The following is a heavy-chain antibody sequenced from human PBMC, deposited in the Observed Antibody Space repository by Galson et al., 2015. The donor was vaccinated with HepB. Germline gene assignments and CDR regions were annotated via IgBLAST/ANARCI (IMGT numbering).Heavy chain of an antibody. Sequence: SLRLSCAASGFTFDTSPMAWARQAPGKGLQWVATLGTTAGFVYIADSVAGRFTISRDNSKTTLYLQMNNLSADDTAVYYCAKLLGRRHWWTEHDAFDIWGQGTLVTVSS. J-gene: IGHJ3*02. D-gene: IGHD2-8*02. V-gene: IGHV3-23*01. CDR3: AKLLGRRHWWTEHDAFDI. CDR1: GFTFDTSP. CDR2: LGTTAGFV.